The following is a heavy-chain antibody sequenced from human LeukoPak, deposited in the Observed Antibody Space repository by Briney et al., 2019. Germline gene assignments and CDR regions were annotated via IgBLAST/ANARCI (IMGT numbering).Heavy chain of an antibody. Sequence: GGSLRLSCAASGFTFDDYTMHWVRQAPGKGLEWVSLISWDGGSTYYADSVKGRFTISRDNSKNSLYLQMNSLRTEDAALYYCAKDLQKQQLVSLFDYWGQGTLVTVSS. CDR1: GFTFDDYT. CDR3: AKDLQKQQLVSLFDY. V-gene: IGHV3-43*01. D-gene: IGHD6-13*01. CDR2: ISWDGGST. J-gene: IGHJ4*02.